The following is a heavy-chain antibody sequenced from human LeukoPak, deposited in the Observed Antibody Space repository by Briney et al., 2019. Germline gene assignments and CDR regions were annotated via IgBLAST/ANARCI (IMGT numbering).Heavy chain of an antibody. D-gene: IGHD3-22*01. Sequence: GGSLRLSCAASGFTFSSYGMNWVRQAPGKGLEWVSSISSSSSYIYYADSVKGRFTISRDNAKNSLYLQMNSLRAEDTAVYYCARDTSGYYDSSGYSRDAFDIWGQGTMVTVSS. J-gene: IGHJ3*02. CDR1: GFTFSSYG. CDR2: ISSSSSYI. V-gene: IGHV3-21*01. CDR3: ARDTSGYYDSSGYSRDAFDI.